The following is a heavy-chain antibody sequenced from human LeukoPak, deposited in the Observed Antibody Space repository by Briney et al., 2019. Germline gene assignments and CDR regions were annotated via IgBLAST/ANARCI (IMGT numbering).Heavy chain of an antibody. CDR3: ARTRRDGYNQRYYFDY. CDR1: GFTFSSYW. CDR2: IKQDGSEK. Sequence: GGSLRLSCAASGFTFSSYWMSWVRQAPGKGLGWVANIKQDGSEKYYVDSVKGRFTISRDNAKNSLYLQMNSLRAEDTAVYYCARTRRDGYNQRYYFDYWGQGTLVTVSS. J-gene: IGHJ4*02. D-gene: IGHD5-24*01. V-gene: IGHV3-7*01.